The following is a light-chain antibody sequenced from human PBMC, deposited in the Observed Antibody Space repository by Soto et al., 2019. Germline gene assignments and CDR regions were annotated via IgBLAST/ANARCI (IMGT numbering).Light chain of an antibody. CDR1: SSNIGAGYN. V-gene: IGLV1-40*01. CDR3: QPYDSSLSGFYV. Sequence: QSVLTQPPSVSGAPGQRVTISCTGSSSNIGAGYNVHWYQQLPGTVPKLLIYGNSNRPSGVPDRFSGSKSGTSASLAITGLQAEDEADYYCQPYDSSLSGFYVFGTGTMLTVL. J-gene: IGLJ1*01. CDR2: GNS.